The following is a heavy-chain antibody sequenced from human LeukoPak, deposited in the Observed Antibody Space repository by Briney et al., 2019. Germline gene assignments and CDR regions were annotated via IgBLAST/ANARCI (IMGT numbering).Heavy chain of an antibody. D-gene: IGHD2-2*01. CDR3: ARGDCSSTSCYEYFQH. Sequence: SGTLSLTCTVSGGSISSGDYYWSWIRQHPGKGLEWIGYIYYSGNTYYNPSLKSRVTISLDTSKNQFSLKLSSMTAADTAVYYCARGDCSSTSCYEYFQHWGQGTLVTVSS. J-gene: IGHJ1*01. CDR2: IYYSGNT. CDR1: GGSISSGDYY. V-gene: IGHV4-31*03.